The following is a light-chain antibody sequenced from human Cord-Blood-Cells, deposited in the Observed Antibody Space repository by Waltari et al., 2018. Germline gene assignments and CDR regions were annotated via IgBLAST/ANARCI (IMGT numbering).Light chain of an antibody. CDR3: CSYAGSSTSWV. CDR1: SSDVGSYNI. CDR2: EGS. J-gene: IGLJ3*02. V-gene: IGLV2-23*01. Sequence: QSALTQPASVSGSPGQSLTISCTGTSSDVGSYNIVSWYQQHPGKAPKLMIDEGSKRPSGVSNRFSGSKSGNTASLTISGLQAEDEADYYCCSYAGSSTSWVFGGGTKLTVL.